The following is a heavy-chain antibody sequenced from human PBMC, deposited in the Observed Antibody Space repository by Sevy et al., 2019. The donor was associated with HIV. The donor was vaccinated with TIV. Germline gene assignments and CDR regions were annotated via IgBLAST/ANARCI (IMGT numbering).Heavy chain of an antibody. CDR1: GFTFGDYA. CDR3: TRDQWLETLDY. D-gene: IGHD6-19*01. J-gene: IGHJ4*02. V-gene: IGHV3-49*03. CDR2: IRSKAYGGTT. Sequence: GGSLRLSCTASGFTFGDYAMSWFRQAPGKGLEWVGFIRSKAYGGTTEYAASVKGRFTISRDDSESIAYLQMNSLKTEDTAVYYCTRDQWLETLDYWGQGTLVTVSS.